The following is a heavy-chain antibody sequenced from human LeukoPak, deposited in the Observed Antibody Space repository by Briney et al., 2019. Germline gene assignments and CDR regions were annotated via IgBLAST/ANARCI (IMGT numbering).Heavy chain of an antibody. CDR1: GGSISSYY. CDR2: IYYSGST. D-gene: IGHD3-9*01. CDR3: ASSSVLRYFDWLPMPFDY. J-gene: IGHJ4*02. V-gene: IGHV4-59*01. Sequence: SETLSLTCTVSGGSISSYYWSWIRQPPGKGLEWIGYIYYSGSTNYNPSLKSRVTISVDTSMNQFSLKLSSVTAADTAVYYCASSSVLRYFDWLPMPFDYWGQGTLVTVSS.